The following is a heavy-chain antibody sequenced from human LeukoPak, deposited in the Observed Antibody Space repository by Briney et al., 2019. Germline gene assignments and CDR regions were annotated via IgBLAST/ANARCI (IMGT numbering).Heavy chain of an antibody. CDR2: IYYSGST. J-gene: IGHJ4*02. D-gene: IGHD2-15*01. Sequence: SETLSLTCTVSGGSISSSSYYWGWIRQPPGKGLEWIGSIYYSGSTYYNPSLKSRVTISVDTSKDQFSLKLSSVTAADTAVYYCAREVAAGTHYFDYWGQGTLVTVSS. V-gene: IGHV4-39*02. CDR3: AREVAAGTHYFDY. CDR1: GGSISSSSYY.